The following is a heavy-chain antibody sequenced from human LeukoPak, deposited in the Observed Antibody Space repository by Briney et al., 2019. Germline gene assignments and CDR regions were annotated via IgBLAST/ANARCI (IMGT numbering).Heavy chain of an antibody. V-gene: IGHV3-23*01. CDR3: AKDSSTTVPTKGGPRRSFDY. CDR2: ISGSGGTT. D-gene: IGHD4-17*01. Sequence: GGSLRLSCAASGFTFSSYVMSWVRQAPGKGLDWVSVISGSGGTTYYADSVKGRFTISRDNSKNTLYLQMNSLRAEDTAIYYCAKDSSTTVPTKGGPRRSFDYWGLGTLVTVSS. CDR1: GFTFSSYV. J-gene: IGHJ4*02.